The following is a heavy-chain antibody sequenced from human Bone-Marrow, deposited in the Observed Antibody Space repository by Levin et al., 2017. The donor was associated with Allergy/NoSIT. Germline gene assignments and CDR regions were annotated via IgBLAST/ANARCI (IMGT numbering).Heavy chain of an antibody. CDR2: IYHSGST. CDR1: GYSISSGYY. CDR3: ARGIGYCSGGSCLRTGRWFDP. Sequence: PSETLSLTCTVSGYSISSGYYWGWIRQPPGKGLEWIGSIYHSGSTYYNPSLKSRVTISVDTSKNQFSLKLSSVTAADTAVYYCARGIGYCSGGSCLRTGRWFDPWGQGTLVTVSS. J-gene: IGHJ5*02. D-gene: IGHD2-15*01. V-gene: IGHV4-38-2*02.